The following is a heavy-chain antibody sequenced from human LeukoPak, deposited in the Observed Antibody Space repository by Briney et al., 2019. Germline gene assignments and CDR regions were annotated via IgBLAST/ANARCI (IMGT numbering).Heavy chain of an antibody. CDR2: ISYDGSNK. Sequence: GGSLRPSCAASGFTFSSYAMHCVRQAPGKGLERVAVISYDGSNKYYADSVKGRFTISRDNSKNTLYLQMNSLRAEDTAVYYCARDGHSYGPNYYYGMDVWGQGTTVTVSS. CDR3: ARDGHSYGPNYYYGMDV. V-gene: IGHV3-30-3*01. CDR1: GFTFSSYA. J-gene: IGHJ6*02. D-gene: IGHD5-18*01.